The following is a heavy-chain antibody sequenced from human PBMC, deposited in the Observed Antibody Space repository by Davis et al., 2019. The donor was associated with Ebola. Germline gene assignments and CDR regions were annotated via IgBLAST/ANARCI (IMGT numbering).Heavy chain of an antibody. CDR3: ARGRDYALDI. J-gene: IGHJ3*02. D-gene: IGHD2-21*02. Sequence: GESLKIPCAASGFTFSGSSMNWVRQAPGKGPEWVSHISGGTGALEYADSVQGRFTISRDNAKNSLYLQMNSLRDDDTAVYYCARGRDYALDIWGQGTMVTVSS. CDR2: ISGGTGAL. V-gene: IGHV3-48*02. CDR1: GFTFSGSS.